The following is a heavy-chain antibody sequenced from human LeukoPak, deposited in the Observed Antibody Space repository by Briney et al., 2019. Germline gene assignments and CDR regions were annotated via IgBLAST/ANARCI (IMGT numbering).Heavy chain of an antibody. CDR1: GFTFSSYW. D-gene: IGHD5-12*01. CDR2: INSDGSST. Sequence: GGSLRLSCAASGFTFSSYWMHWVRHAPGKGLVWVSRINSDGSSTSYADSVKGRFTIPRDNAKNTLYLQMNSLRAEDTAVYYCAREGGYSGYDPDYWGQGTLVTVSS. CDR3: AREGGYSGYDPDY. J-gene: IGHJ4*02. V-gene: IGHV3-74*01.